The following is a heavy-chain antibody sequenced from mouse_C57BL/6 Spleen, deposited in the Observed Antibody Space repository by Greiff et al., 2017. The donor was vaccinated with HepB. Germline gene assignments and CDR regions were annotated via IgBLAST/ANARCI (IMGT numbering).Heavy chain of an antibody. D-gene: IGHD2-4*01. CDR1: GYTFTSYW. Sequence: QVQLQQPGAELVMPGASVKLSCKASGYTFTSYWMHWVKQRPGQGLEWIGEIDPSDSYTNYNQKFKGKSTLTVDKSSSTAYMQLSSLTSEDSAVYYCAGLRRYFDVWGTGTTVTVSS. CDR3: AGLRRYFDV. J-gene: IGHJ1*03. CDR2: IDPSDSYT. V-gene: IGHV1-69*01.